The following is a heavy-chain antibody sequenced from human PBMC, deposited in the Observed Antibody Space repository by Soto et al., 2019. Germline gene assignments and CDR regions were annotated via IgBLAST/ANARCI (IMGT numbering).Heavy chain of an antibody. J-gene: IGHJ4*02. V-gene: IGHV3-30-3*01. D-gene: IGHD2-15*01. CDR3: SKVDIVVVVAANSGFFYY. Sequence: GRLLRVSRRAAGVTFSRYAMHRVRQAPGKGLEWVAVISYDGSNKYYADSVKGRFTISRDNSKNTLYLQMNSLRAEDTAVYYCSKVDIVVVVAANSGFFYYWGQGTLVTVSS. CDR1: GVTFSRYA. CDR2: ISYDGSNK.